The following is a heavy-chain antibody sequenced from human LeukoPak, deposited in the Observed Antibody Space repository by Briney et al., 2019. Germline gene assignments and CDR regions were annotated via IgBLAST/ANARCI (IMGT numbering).Heavy chain of an antibody. V-gene: IGHV4-38-2*01. CDR3: ARLPGSSSWYYFDY. D-gene: IGHD6-13*01. CDR1: GYSISSGYY. J-gene: IGHJ4*02. Sequence: SETLSLTCAVSGYSISSGYYWGWIRQPPGKGLEWIGSIYHSGSTYYNPSLKSRVTISVDTSKNQFSLKLSSVTAADTAVYYCARLPGSSSWYYFDYWGQGTLLTVSS. CDR2: IYHSGST.